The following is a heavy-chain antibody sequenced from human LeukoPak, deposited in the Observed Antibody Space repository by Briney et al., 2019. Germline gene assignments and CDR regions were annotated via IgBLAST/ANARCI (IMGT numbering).Heavy chain of an antibody. CDR1: GDSVSSKSAV. CDR2: TYYRSTWYN. D-gene: IGHD2/OR15-2a*01. CDR3: ARLLSGAFDY. V-gene: IGHV6-1*01. Sequence: SQTLSLTCAISGDSVSSKSAVWNWIRQSQSRGLEWLARTYYRSTWYNEYAVSVKSRITINPDTPKNQFSLQLNSVTPEDTAVYYCARLLSGAFDYWGQGTLVTVSS. J-gene: IGHJ4*02.